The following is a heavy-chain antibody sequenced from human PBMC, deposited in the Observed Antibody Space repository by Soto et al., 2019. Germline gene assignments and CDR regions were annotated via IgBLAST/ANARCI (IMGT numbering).Heavy chain of an antibody. D-gene: IGHD1-20*01. Sequence: RSETLSLTCTVSGGSISSYYWSWIRQPAGKGLEWIGRIYSSGGTNYNPSLKGRVTMSVDTSKNQFSLKLTSVTAADTAVYYCARDRAVIGNDSWFDPWGQGTLGTVS. V-gene: IGHV4-4*07. CDR2: IYSSGGT. J-gene: IGHJ5*02. CDR3: ARDRAVIGNDSWFDP. CDR1: GGSISSYY.